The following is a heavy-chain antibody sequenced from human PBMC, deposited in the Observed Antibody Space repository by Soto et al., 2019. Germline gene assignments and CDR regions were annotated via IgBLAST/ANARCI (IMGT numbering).Heavy chain of an antibody. V-gene: IGHV3-33*01. CDR1: GFTFSSYG. Sequence: QVQLVESGGGVVQPGRSLRLSCAASGFTFSSYGMHWVRQAPGKGLEWVAVIWYDGSNKYYADSVKGRFTISRDNSKNTLYLQMNRLRAEDTAVYYCARDGITMVRGNIYGMDVWGQGTTVTVSS. D-gene: IGHD3-10*01. J-gene: IGHJ6*02. CDR3: ARDGITMVRGNIYGMDV. CDR2: IWYDGSNK.